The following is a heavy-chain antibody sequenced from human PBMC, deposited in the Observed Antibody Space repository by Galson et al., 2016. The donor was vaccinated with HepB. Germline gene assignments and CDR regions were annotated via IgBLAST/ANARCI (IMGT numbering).Heavy chain of an antibody. Sequence: SETLSLTCTVSGDSISGSSYYWGWIRQPPGKGLEWIGSIYYSGSTYYNPSLKSRVTISLDMSKNQFSLNLNSVTAADTAMYYCATDPHFWGQGTLVTVSS. CDR2: IYYSGST. V-gene: IGHV4-39*07. CDR3: ATDPHF. J-gene: IGHJ4*02. CDR1: GDSISGSSYY.